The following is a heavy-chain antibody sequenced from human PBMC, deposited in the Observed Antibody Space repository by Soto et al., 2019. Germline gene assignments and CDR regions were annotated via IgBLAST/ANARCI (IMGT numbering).Heavy chain of an antibody. CDR1: GGSFSDST. CDR3: LRGGIVAVTAGVAAFHDYTNCRFVS. V-gene: IGHV1-69*19. CDR2: IIPMFAAS. D-gene: IGHD2-21*02. J-gene: IGHJ4*03. Sequence: QVQLAQSGAEVREPGSSVNVSCRASGGSFSDSTFSWVRQAPGQGLEWMGGIIPMFAASKYAQQFQGRVPVTAAERTRVADLLLRRSKSEAMAVYFCLRGGIVAVTAGVAAFHDYTNCRFVSWGQGRLV.